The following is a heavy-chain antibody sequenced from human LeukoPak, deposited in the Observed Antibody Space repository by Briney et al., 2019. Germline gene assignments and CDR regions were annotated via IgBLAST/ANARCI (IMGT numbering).Heavy chain of an antibody. CDR3: VRIVGHTRPDF. V-gene: IGHV3-30-3*01. J-gene: IGHJ4*02. CDR1: GFSLSSYA. D-gene: IGHD1-26*01. Sequence: PGGSLRLSCEASGFSLSSYAFHWVRQAPGKGLEWVSFVSFDGRNKNYADSVRGRFTISRDNSKNTLYLQMNGVTYEDTAVYFCVRIVGHTRPDFWGQGTLVTVSS. CDR2: VSFDGRNK.